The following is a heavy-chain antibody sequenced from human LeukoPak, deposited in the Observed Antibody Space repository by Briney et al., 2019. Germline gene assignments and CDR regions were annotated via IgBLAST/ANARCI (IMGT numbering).Heavy chain of an antibody. D-gene: IGHD2/OR15-2a*01. J-gene: IGHJ6*03. CDR1: GGSFSGYH. CDR3: ARRPDTSRNTVLGVRDYYFYMDV. CDR2: VDHSGST. Sequence: SETLSLTCAVFGGSFSGYHWTWTRQPPGKGLEWMGEVDHSGSTKYNSSLMSRVTISVDTSKNHYSLKLSSVTAADTAVYYCARRPDTSRNTVLGVRDYYFYMDVWGKGTTVTVSS. V-gene: IGHV4-34*01.